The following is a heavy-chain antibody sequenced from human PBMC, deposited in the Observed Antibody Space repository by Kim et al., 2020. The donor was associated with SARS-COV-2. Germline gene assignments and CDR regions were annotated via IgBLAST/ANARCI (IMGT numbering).Heavy chain of an antibody. CDR1: GFSLSGYS. Sequence: GGSLRLSCAASGFSLSGYSMSWVRQAPGKGLEWVSSLGTDSINIYYADSVKGRFTISIDASKNSLYLQMNSLRAEDTAVYYCETYVRRGADSWGHGTLVT. CDR2: LGTDSINI. J-gene: IGHJ5*01. D-gene: IGHD1-26*01. V-gene: IGHV3-21*04. CDR3: ETYVRRGADS.